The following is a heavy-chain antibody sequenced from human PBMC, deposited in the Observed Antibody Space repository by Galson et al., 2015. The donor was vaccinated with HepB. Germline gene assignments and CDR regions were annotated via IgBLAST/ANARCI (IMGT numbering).Heavy chain of an antibody. J-gene: IGHJ6*02. CDR2: ISYDGSNK. D-gene: IGHD3-16*01. CDR1: GFTFSSYG. V-gene: IGHV3-30*18. CDR3: AKCLGGGPSFYYYYGMDV. Sequence: SLRLSCAASGFTFSSYGMHWVRQAPGKGLEWVAVISYDGSNKYYADSVKGRFTISRDNSKNTLYLQMNSLRAEDTAVYYCAKCLGGGPSFYYYYGMDVWGQGTTVTVSS.